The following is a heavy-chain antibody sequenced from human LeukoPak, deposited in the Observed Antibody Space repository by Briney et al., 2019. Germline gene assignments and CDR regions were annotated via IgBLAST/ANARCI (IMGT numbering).Heavy chain of an antibody. CDR1: GGTFSSYG. CDR3: ARSQRAGYNVYHFYY. J-gene: IGHJ4*02. Sequence: GASVKVSCQACGGTFSSYGVRWVRPAPGQGLDWMGGIIPICRKPTYAQKFRGRVTITADKSMSTAYMELSSLRSEDTAVYYCARSQRAGYNVYHFYYCGEGTLVSVSS. V-gene: IGHV1-69*06. CDR2: IIPICRKP. D-gene: IGHD5-24*01.